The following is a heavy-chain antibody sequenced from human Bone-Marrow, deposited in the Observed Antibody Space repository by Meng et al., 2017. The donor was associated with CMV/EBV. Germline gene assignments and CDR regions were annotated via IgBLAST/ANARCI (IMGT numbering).Heavy chain of an antibody. Sequence: LPLTCTVSGGSISGYYWSWVRQPAGKGLEWVGRVYTSGTNNYNYNPSLKSRVTMSVDTSRNQFSLDLSSMTAADTAVYYCARDRDFGYWGRGALVTVSS. CDR2: VYTSGTN. J-gene: IGHJ4*02. CDR1: GGSISGYY. CDR3: ARDRDFGY. V-gene: IGHV4-4*07.